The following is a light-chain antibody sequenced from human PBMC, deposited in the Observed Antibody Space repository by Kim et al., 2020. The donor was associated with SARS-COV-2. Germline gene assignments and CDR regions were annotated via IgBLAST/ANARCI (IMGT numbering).Light chain of an antibody. CDR2: ATN. V-gene: IGLV3-19*01. Sequence: AWGQTVRITCQGDNLRDDYTSRYQQKTGQAPILIIYATNDRAAGIPDRFSGSSAGDTASLMITGAQAEDEADYYCNSRDISGDRVFGGGPQLTVL. CDR1: NLRDDY. CDR3: NSRDISGDRV. J-gene: IGLJ3*02.